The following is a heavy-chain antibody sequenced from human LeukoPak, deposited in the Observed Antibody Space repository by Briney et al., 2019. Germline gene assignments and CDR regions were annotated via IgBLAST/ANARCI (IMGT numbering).Heavy chain of an antibody. D-gene: IGHD2-2*01. J-gene: IGHJ6*03. CDR1: GFTVSSNY. CDR2: IYSGGST. Sequence: GGSLRLSCAASGFTVSSNYMSWVRQAPGKGLEWVSVIYSGGSTYYADSVKGRFTIFRDNSKNTLYLQMNSLRAEDTAVYYCARDTKGSVDYYYMDVWGKGTTVTVSS. V-gene: IGHV3-53*01. CDR3: ARDTKGSVDYYYMDV.